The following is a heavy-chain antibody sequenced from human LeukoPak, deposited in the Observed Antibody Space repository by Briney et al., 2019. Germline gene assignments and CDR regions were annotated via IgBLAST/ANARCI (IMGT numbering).Heavy chain of an antibody. CDR2: IKQDGSEK. D-gene: IGHD5-18*01. Sequence: PGGSLRLSCAASGFTFSSYSMNWVRQAPGKGLEWVANIKQDGSEKYYVDSVKGRFTISRDNAKNSLYLQMNSLRAEDTAVYYCARVPEPWIQPPDYWGQGTLVTVSS. CDR1: GFTFSSYS. CDR3: ARVPEPWIQPPDY. V-gene: IGHV3-7*01. J-gene: IGHJ4*02.